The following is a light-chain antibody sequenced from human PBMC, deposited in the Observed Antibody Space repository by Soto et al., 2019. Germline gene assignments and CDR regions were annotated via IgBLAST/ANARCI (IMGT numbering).Light chain of an antibody. CDR2: EVT. V-gene: IGLV2-14*03. J-gene: IGLJ1*01. Sequence: QSALTQPASVSGSPGQSITISCSGTSSDVGGYNFVSWYQQHPGKAPKLMIFEVTSRPSGVSNRFSGSKSGNTASLTISGLQPEDEADYHCSSYTTSSILVFGTGTKLTVL. CDR1: SSDVGGYNF. CDR3: SSYTTSSILV.